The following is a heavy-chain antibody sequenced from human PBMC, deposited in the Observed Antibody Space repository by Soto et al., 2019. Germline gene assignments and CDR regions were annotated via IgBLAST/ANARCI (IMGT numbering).Heavy chain of an antibody. CDR2: ISAYNGNT. Sequence: ASVKVSCKASGYTFTSYGISWVRQAPGQGLEWMGWISAYNGNTNYAQKLQGRVTMTTDTSTSTAYMELRSLRSDDTAVYYCARDLLPRYRRSVLGNWFDPWGQGTLVTVSS. CDR1: GYTFTSYG. V-gene: IGHV1-18*01. CDR3: ARDLLPRYRRSVLGNWFDP. J-gene: IGHJ5*02. D-gene: IGHD6-13*01.